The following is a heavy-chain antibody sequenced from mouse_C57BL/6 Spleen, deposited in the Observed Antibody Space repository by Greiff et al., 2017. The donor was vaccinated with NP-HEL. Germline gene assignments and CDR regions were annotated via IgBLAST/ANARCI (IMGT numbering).Heavy chain of an antibody. Sequence: VQLKQPGAELVKPGASVKMSCKASGYTFTSYWITWVKQRPGQGLEWIGDIYPGSGSTNYNEKFKSKATLTVDTSSSTAYMQLSSLTSEDSAVYYCARVRLPYAMDYWGQGTSVTVSS. J-gene: IGHJ4*01. CDR3: ARVRLPYAMDY. CDR1: GYTFTSYW. V-gene: IGHV1-55*01. D-gene: IGHD3-2*02. CDR2: IYPGSGST.